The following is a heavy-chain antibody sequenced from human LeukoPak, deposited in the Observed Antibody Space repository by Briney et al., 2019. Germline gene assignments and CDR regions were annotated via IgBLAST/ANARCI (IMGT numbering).Heavy chain of an antibody. CDR2: IYYTGST. Sequence: SETLSLTCTVSGGSISSYYWSWIRQPPGKGLEWIGYIYYTGSTNYNPSLKSRATISVDTSKNHFSLKLTSVTAADTAVYYCARMYDRSGYYYPFDYWGQGTLVTVSS. CDR3: ARMYDRSGYYYPFDY. J-gene: IGHJ4*02. V-gene: IGHV4-59*08. CDR1: GGSISSYY. D-gene: IGHD3-22*01.